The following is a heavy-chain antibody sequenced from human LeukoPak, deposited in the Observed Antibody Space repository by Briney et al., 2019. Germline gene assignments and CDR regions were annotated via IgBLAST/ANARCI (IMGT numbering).Heavy chain of an antibody. CDR3: ARAKGRPNYGAYADY. CDR2: IKQDGSEK. J-gene: IGHJ4*02. Sequence: GGSLRLSCAASGFTFSSYWMSWVRQAPGKVLEGVANIKQDGSEKYYVDSGKGRFTISRDDAKNSLYLQMNSLRAEDTGVYYCARAKGRPNYGAYADYWGQGALVTVSS. D-gene: IGHD4-17*01. V-gene: IGHV3-7*04. CDR1: GFTFSSYW.